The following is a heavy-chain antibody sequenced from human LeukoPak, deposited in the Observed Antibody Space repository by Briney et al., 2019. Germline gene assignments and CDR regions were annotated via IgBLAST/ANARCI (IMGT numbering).Heavy chain of an antibody. CDR1: GGSISGYY. V-gene: IGHV4-59*08. Sequence: LETLSLTCTVSGGSISGYYWSWIRQPPGKGLEGIGYIHYSGSTNYNPSLKSRVTISVDTSKNKFSLKLSSVTAADTAVYYCARREDSGSRGYYGLWGQGTLVTVSS. D-gene: IGHD3-22*01. CDR2: IHYSGST. CDR3: ARREDSGSRGYYGL. J-gene: IGHJ4*02.